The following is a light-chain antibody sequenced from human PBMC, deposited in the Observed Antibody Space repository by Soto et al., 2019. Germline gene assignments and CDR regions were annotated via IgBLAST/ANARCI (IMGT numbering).Light chain of an antibody. Sequence: DIQMTQSPSSLSASVGDRVTITCRASQSITSYLNWYQQKPGKAPRLLIYAASNLQSGVPSRFSGSGSGTDFTLTISSLQPEDFATYYCQQSYSTPWTFGQGTKLEIK. CDR1: QSITSY. CDR2: AAS. CDR3: QQSYSTPWT. V-gene: IGKV1-39*01. J-gene: IGKJ2*01.